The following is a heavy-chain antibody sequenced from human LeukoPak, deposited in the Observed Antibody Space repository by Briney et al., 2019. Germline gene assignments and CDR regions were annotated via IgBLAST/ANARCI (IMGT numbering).Heavy chain of an antibody. CDR2: IYYSGST. J-gene: IGHJ4*02. D-gene: IGHD1-26*01. V-gene: IGHV4-59*08. CDR3: ASSPSVSYSQFDY. CDR1: GGSISSYY. Sequence: SETLSLTCTISGGSISSYYWSWIRQPPGKGLEWIGYIYYSGSTNYNPSLKSRVTISVDTSKNQFSLKLSSVTAADTAVYYCASSPSVSYSQFDYWGQGTLVTVSS.